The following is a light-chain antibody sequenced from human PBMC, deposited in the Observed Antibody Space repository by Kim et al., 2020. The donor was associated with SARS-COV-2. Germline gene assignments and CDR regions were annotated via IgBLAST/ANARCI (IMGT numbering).Light chain of an antibody. CDR2: HDD. CDR1: CTIIGING. CDR3: PTYDNSLNAYV. J-gene: IGLJ2*01. Sequence: RVFTCTCGSCTIIGINGIHWYQVLPGTAPILLIYHDDLRPSGVPYRFSGAKSGTSASLAITGLLSEDDAYYYCPTYDNSLNAYVFGRGTQLTVL. V-gene: IGLV1-36*01.